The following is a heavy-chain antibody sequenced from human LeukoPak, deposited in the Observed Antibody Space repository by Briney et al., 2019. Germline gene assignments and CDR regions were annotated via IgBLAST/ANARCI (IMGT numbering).Heavy chain of an antibody. Sequence: PGGSLRLSCAASGFTFDDYAMHWVRQAPGKGLEWVSLISWDGGSTYYADSVKGRFTISRDSSKNSLYLQMNSLRAEDTALYYCAKDRGRYYYYMDVWGKGTTVTVSS. CDR1: GFTFDDYA. J-gene: IGHJ6*03. D-gene: IGHD6-25*01. CDR3: AKDRGRYYYYMDV. V-gene: IGHV3-43D*04. CDR2: ISWDGGST.